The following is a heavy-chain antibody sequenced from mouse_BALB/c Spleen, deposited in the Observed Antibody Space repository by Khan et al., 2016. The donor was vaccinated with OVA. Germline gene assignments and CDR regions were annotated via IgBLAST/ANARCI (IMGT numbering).Heavy chain of an antibody. D-gene: IGHD2-14*01. CDR3: ATSYYYRYDFDY. CDR2: ISGDSSTI. Sequence: EVELVESGGGLVQPGGSRKLSCAASGFTFSSYGMHWVRQAPEKGLEWVAYISGDSSTIYYADTVKGRFTISRDNPKNTLFLQMTSLMSEDTAMYYWATSYYYRYDFDYWGPGTTLTVSS. V-gene: IGHV5-17*02. J-gene: IGHJ2*01. CDR1: GFTFSSYG.